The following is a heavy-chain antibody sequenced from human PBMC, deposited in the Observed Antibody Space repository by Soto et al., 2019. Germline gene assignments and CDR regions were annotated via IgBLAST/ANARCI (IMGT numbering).Heavy chain of an antibody. V-gene: IGHV3-33*01. D-gene: IGHD3-9*01. CDR2: IWYDGSNK. J-gene: IGHJ6*02. Sequence: PGGSLRLSCAASGFPFSSYGMHWVRQAPGKGLEWVAVIWYDGSNKYYADSVKGRFTISRDNSKNTLYLQMNSLRAEDTAVYYCARDGDSNYDIVYGLDVWGQGTKVTVSS. CDR3: ARDGDSNYDIVYGLDV. CDR1: GFPFSSYG.